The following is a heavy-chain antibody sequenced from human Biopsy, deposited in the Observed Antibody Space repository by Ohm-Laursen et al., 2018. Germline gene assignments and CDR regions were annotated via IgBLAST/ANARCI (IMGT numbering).Heavy chain of an antibody. CDR3: ARDGEAKYCKHGVCPSDF. CDR2: ISASGNHI. Sequence: SLRLSCTASGFTFCGFSMNWVRQAPGTGLEWVSSISASGNHIYYTDSVKGRFTVSRDNGKNSVYLQMNSLRVEDTAVYYCARDGEAKYCKHGVCPSDFWGQGTLGTVSS. J-gene: IGHJ4*02. V-gene: IGHV3-21*01. D-gene: IGHD2-8*01. CDR1: GFTFCGFS.